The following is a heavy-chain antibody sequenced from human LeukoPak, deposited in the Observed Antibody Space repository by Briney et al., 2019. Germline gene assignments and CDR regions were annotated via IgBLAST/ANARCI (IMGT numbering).Heavy chain of an antibody. Sequence: ASVKVSCKASGYTFTSYAMNWVRQAPGQGLEWMGWINTNTGNPTYAQGFTGRFVFSLDTSVSTAYLQISSLKAEDTAVYYCARVSNPIYCSSTSCYREERHFDYWGQGTLVTVSS. V-gene: IGHV7-4-1*02. CDR2: INTNTGNP. CDR3: ARVSNPIYCSSTSCYREERHFDY. CDR1: GYTFTSYA. D-gene: IGHD2-2*02. J-gene: IGHJ4*02.